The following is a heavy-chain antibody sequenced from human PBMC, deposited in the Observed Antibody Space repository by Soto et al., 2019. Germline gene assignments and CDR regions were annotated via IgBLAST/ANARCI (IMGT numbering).Heavy chain of an antibody. J-gene: IGHJ6*02. V-gene: IGHV3-23*01. CDR1: GFTFSSYA. Sequence: SGGSLRLSCAASGFTFSSYAMSWVRQAPGKGLEWVSFSSGSGGSTYYADSVKGRFTISRDNSRNRLYLQMNSLRAEDTAIYYCAKVGYCNGLSCPYYYYYGMDVWGQGTTVTVSS. CDR3: AKVGYCNGLSCPYYYYYGMDV. D-gene: IGHD2-2*01. CDR2: SSGSGGST.